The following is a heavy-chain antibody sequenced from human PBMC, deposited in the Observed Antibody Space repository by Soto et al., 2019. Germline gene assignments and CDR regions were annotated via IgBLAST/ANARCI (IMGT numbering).Heavy chain of an antibody. D-gene: IGHD2-15*01. J-gene: IGHJ4*02. Sequence: PGGSLILSCAASGFPFSSYAMHWVRQAPGKGLEWVAVISYDGSNKYYADSVKGRFTISRDDSKNTLYLQMNSLRADDTALYYCARDLCSGGSCYSGHWGQGTLVTVSS. CDR1: GFPFSSYA. CDR2: ISYDGSNK. V-gene: IGHV3-30-3*01. CDR3: ARDLCSGGSCYSGH.